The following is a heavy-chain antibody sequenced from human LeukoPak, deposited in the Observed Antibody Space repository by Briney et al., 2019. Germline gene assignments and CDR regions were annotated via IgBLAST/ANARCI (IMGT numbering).Heavy chain of an antibody. D-gene: IGHD3-22*01. CDR2: VSGSGDST. Sequence: PGGSLRLSCAASGFTFSSHAMSWVRQAPGKGLEWVSAVSGSGDSTYYADSVKGRFTISRDNSKNTLYLQMSSLRAEDTAVYYCAKDRGSGYYCYFDYWGQGTLVTVSS. V-gene: IGHV3-23*01. J-gene: IGHJ4*02. CDR3: AKDRGSGYYCYFDY. CDR1: GFTFSSHA.